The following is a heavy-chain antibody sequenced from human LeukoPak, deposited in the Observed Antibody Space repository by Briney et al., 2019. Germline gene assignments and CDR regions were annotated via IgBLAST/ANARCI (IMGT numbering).Heavy chain of an antibody. CDR2: FDPEDGET. V-gene: IGHV1-24*01. CDR1: GYTLTELS. D-gene: IGHD3-22*01. CDR3: ARGPDSSGYYGVDY. Sequence: ASVKVSCKVSGYTLTELSMHWVRQAPGKGLEWMGGFDPEDGETIYAQKFQGRVTMTEDTSTDTAYMELSSLRSEDTAVYYCARGPDSSGYYGVDYWGQGTLVTVSS. J-gene: IGHJ4*02.